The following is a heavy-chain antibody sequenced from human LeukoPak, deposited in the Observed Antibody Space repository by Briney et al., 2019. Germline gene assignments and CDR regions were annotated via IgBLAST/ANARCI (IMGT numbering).Heavy chain of an antibody. V-gene: IGHV1-69*13. CDR2: IIPIFGTA. J-gene: IGHJ6*03. Sequence: SVKVSCKASGGTFSSYAISWVRQAPGQGLEWMGGIIPIFGTANYAQKFQGRVTITADESTSTAYMELSSLRSEDTAVYYCARRRGTSIPLYRGSYLTQDYYYYYMDVWGKGTTVTVSS. D-gene: IGHD1-26*01. CDR3: ARRRGTSIPLYRGSYLTQDYYYYYMDV. CDR1: GGTFSSYA.